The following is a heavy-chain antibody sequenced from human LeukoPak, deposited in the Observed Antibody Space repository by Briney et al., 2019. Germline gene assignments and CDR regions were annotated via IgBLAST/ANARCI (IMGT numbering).Heavy chain of an antibody. CDR2: INHSGST. V-gene: IGHV4-34*01. J-gene: IGHJ5*02. Sequence: SEILSLTCAVYGGSFSGYYWSWIRQPPGKGLEWIGEINHSGSTNYNPSLKSRVTISVDTSKNQFSLKLSSVTAADTAVYYCARESSGWYKDWFDPWGQGTLVTVSS. CDR3: ARESSGWYKDWFDP. CDR1: GGSFSGYY. D-gene: IGHD6-19*01.